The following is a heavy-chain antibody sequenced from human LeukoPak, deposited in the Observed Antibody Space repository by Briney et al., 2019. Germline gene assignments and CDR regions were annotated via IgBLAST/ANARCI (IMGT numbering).Heavy chain of an antibody. CDR3: ARSSRGLALEFDY. CDR1: GGSISSYY. D-gene: IGHD1-1*01. V-gene: IGHV4-59*01. CDR2: IYYSGST. J-gene: IGHJ4*02. Sequence: SETLSLTCTVSGGSISSYYWSWIRQPPGKGLEWIGYIYYSGSTNYNPSLKSRVTISVDTSKNQFSLKLSSVTAADTAVYFCARSSRGLALEFDYWGQGTLVTVSS.